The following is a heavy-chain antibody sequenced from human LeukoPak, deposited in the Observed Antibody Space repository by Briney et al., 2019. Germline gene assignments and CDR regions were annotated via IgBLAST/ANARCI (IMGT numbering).Heavy chain of an antibody. CDR3: ARERIVVVPAAITYYYYMDV. D-gene: IGHD2-2*02. CDR2: IYTSGST. Sequence: SDTLSLTCTVSGGSICSYYWSWIRQPAGKGLEWIGRIYTSGSTNYNPSLKSRVTMSVDTSKNQFSLKLSSVTAADTAVYYCARERIVVVPAAITYYYYMDVWGKGTTVTVSS. J-gene: IGHJ6*03. V-gene: IGHV4-4*07. CDR1: GGSICSYY.